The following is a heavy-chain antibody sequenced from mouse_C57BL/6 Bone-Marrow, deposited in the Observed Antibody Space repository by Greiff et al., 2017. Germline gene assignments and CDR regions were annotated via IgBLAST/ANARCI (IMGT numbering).Heavy chain of an antibody. CDR2: IDPEDGAT. CDR1: GFNIKDYY. D-gene: IGHD3-2*02. Sequence: VQLQQSGAELVRPGASVKLSCTASGFNIKDYYMHWVKQRPEQGLEWIGRIDPEDGATGYAPKFKGKATLTVDKSSSTAYLLLSIMTSEDTAVYYCTSQDSAGPAWFAYWGQGTLVTVSA. CDR3: TSQDSAGPAWFAY. J-gene: IGHJ3*01. V-gene: IGHV14-1*01.